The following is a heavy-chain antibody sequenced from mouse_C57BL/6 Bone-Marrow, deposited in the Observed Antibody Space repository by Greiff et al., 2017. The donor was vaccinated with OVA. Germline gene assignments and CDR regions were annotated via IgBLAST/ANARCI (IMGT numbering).Heavy chain of an antibody. D-gene: IGHD2-5*01. CDR1: GFTFSSYG. V-gene: IGHV5-6*01. CDR2: ISSGGSYT. J-gene: IGHJ1*03. CDR3: ARHYYSNYVGYFDV. Sequence: VQLKESGGDLVKPGGSLKLSCAASGFTFSSYGMSWVRQTPDKRLEWVATISSGGSYTYYPDSVKGRFTISRDNAKNTLYLQMSSLKSEDTAMYYWARHYYSNYVGYFDVWGTGTTVTVSS.